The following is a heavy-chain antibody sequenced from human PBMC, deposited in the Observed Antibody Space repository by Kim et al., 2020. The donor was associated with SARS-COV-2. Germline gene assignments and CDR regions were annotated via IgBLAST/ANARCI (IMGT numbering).Heavy chain of an antibody. J-gene: IGHJ4*02. V-gene: IGHV4-59*01. CDR3: ARDQEAAFDY. CDR2: T. Sequence: THSDPSLKGRVTISVATAKNQFSLKLSSVTAADTAVYYCARDQEAAFDYWGQGTLVTVSS. D-gene: IGHD6-13*01.